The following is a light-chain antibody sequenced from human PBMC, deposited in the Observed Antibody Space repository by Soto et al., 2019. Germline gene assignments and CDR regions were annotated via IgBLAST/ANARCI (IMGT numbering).Light chain of an antibody. V-gene: IGKV3-20*01. Sequence: EIVLTQSPGTLSLSPGERATLSCRASQTVSSSYLAWYQQKPGQAPRLLIYGASSRATGIPDRFSGSGSGTDFTLTIKRLEPEDFAVYYCQQYERSPVTFGPGTKVDIK. CDR3: QQYERSPVT. CDR2: GAS. J-gene: IGKJ3*01. CDR1: QTVSSSY.